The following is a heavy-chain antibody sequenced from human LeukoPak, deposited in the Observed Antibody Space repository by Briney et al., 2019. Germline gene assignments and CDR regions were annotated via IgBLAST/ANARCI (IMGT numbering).Heavy chain of an antibody. Sequence: SETLSLTCTVSGGSIKSHFWSWGRQPPGPRLEWIGYIFHSWSTNYNPSLKSRVTISVDTSKNQFSLKLSSVTAADTAVYYCARHVYDGGFDGSGSTDYWGQGTLVTVSS. D-gene: IGHD3-10*01. CDR2: IFHSWST. V-gene: IGHV4-59*08. CDR3: ARHVYDGGFDGSGSTDY. J-gene: IGHJ4*02. CDR1: GGSIKSHF.